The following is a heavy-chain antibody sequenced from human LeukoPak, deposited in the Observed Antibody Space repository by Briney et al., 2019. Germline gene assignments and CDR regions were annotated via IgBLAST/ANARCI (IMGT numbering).Heavy chain of an antibody. CDR2: TYTGGNS. J-gene: IGHJ3*02. CDR1: GFTFSSYW. V-gene: IGHV3-53*01. Sequence: GGSLRLSCAASGFTFSSYWMSWVRQAPGKGLEWVSVTYTGGNSYYADSVKGRFIISRDISKNTLYLQMNSLRAEDSALYYCARGGRGSAAVVAPRSFDIWGQGTMVTVSS. CDR3: ARGGRGSAAVVAPRSFDI. D-gene: IGHD3-22*01.